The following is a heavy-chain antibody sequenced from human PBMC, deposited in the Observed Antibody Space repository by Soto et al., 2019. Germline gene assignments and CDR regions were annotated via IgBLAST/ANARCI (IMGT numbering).Heavy chain of an antibody. CDR3: ARDEPSYYDSSGYYMRY. Sequence: QVQLVQSGAEVKKPGSSVKVSCKASGGTFSSYAISWVRQAPGQGLEWMGGIIPIFVPANYAQKFQGRVTITADESTSTAYMELSSLRSEDTAVYYCARDEPSYYDSSGYYMRYWGQGTLVTVSS. CDR1: GGTFSSYA. J-gene: IGHJ4*02. V-gene: IGHV1-69*01. D-gene: IGHD3-22*01. CDR2: IIPIFVPA.